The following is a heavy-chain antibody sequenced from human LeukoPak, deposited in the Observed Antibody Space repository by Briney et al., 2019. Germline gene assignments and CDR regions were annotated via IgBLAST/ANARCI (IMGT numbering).Heavy chain of an antibody. Sequence: PGGSLRLSCAASGFTFSSYWMHWVRQAPGKGPVWVSRINPDESSTSYADSVKGRFTISRDNAKNTLYLQLNSLRDDDTAVYYCARGGLEPVDYWGQGTLVTVSS. CDR2: INPDESST. D-gene: IGHD1-1*01. J-gene: IGHJ4*02. V-gene: IGHV3-74*01. CDR1: GFTFSSYW. CDR3: ARGGLEPVDY.